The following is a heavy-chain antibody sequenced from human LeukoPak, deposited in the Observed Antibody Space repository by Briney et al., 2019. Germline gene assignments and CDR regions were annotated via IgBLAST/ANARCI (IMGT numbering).Heavy chain of an antibody. CDR1: GFTFSSYG. V-gene: IGHV3-33*01. J-gene: IGHJ4*02. CDR2: IWYDGSNK. Sequence: GRSLRLSCAASGFTFSSYGMHWVRQAPGKGLEWVAVIWYDGSNKYYADSVKGRFTISRDNSKNTLYLQMSSLRAEDTAVYYCVIYYGSGSYDYWGQGTLVTVSS. CDR3: VIYYGSGSYDY. D-gene: IGHD3-10*01.